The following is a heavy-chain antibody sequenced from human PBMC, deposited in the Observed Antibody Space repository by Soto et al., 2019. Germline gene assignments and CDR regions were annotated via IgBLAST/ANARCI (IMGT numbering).Heavy chain of an antibody. Sequence: EVQLLESGGGLVQPGGSLRLSCAASGFTFSSYAMSWVRQAPGKGLEWVSAISGSGGSTYYADSVKGRFTISRDNSKNTLYLQMNRLRAEDTAVYYCAKDFPTVTTSGYYYYGMDVWGQGTTVTVSS. J-gene: IGHJ6*02. CDR3: AKDFPTVTTSGYYYYGMDV. D-gene: IGHD4-17*01. CDR2: ISGSGGST. CDR1: GFTFSSYA. V-gene: IGHV3-23*01.